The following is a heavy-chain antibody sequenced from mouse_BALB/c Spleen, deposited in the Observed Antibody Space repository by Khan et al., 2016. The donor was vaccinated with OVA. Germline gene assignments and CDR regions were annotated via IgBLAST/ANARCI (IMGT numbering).Heavy chain of an antibody. J-gene: IGHJ2*01. CDR2: ISYSGST. CDR1: GYSITSGYG. V-gene: IGHV3-2*02. D-gene: IGHD1-2*01. CDR3: ARTARRKY. Sequence: EVKLLESGPGLVKPSQSLSLTCPVTGYSITSGYGWNWIRQFPGNNLEWMGYISYSGSTNYNPSLKSRISIPRAPSKNQFFLQLNSVTTEDKATYYCARTARRKYWGQGTTVTVSS.